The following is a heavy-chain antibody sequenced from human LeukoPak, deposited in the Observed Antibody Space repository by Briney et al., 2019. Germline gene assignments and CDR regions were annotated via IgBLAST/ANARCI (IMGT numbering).Heavy chain of an antibody. D-gene: IGHD3-3*01. CDR3: VRHTIQRSIGGVADWFDT. Sequence: PSETLSLTCAVSGGSIDSGDYYWGCVRQPPGKGRECIACIHYSGSTYYHPSRKSRVTFSLDTSKNHCSLNVSSVTAADTAIYYGVRHTIQRSIGGVADWFDTWGQGTQVTVSS. CDR2: IHYSGST. CDR1: GGSIDSGDYY. V-gene: IGHV4-39*07. J-gene: IGHJ5*02.